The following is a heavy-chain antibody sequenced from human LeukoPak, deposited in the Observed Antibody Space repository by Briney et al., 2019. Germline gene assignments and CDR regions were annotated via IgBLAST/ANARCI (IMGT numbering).Heavy chain of an antibody. CDR2: ISSSSSYI. D-gene: IGHD6-19*01. CDR1: GFTFSSYS. CDR3: ARPYSSGLDAFDI. J-gene: IGHJ3*02. Sequence: GGSLRLSCAASGFTFSSYSMNWLRQAPGEGLEWVSSISSSSSYIYYADSVKGRLTISRDNAKNSLYLQMNSLRAEDTAVYYCARPYSSGLDAFDIWGQGTMVTVSS. V-gene: IGHV3-21*01.